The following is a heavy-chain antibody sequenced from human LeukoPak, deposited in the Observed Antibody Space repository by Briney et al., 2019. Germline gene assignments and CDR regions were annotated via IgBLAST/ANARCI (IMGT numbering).Heavy chain of an antibody. D-gene: IGHD5-12*01. Sequence: SETLSLTCTVSGGSISSYYWSWMRQPPGKGLEWIGYIYYSGSTNYNPSLKSRVTISVDTSKNQFSLKLSSVTAADTAMYYCARGGYSGYEIFDYWGQRTLVTVSS. J-gene: IGHJ4*02. CDR1: GGSISSYY. CDR3: ARGGYSGYEIFDY. CDR2: IYYSGST. V-gene: IGHV4-59*01.